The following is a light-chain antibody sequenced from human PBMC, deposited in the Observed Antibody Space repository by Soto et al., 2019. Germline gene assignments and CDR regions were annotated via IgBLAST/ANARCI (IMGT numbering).Light chain of an antibody. Sequence: DIQMTQSPSTLSASVGDRVTITCRASQSISSWLAWYQQKPGKAPKLLIYDASSLESGVPSRFSGSGSGTEFTLTISSLQPDDFVTYYCQQYNSYSHTFGQGTKLEIK. CDR2: DAS. CDR3: QQYNSYSHT. CDR1: QSISSW. J-gene: IGKJ2*01. V-gene: IGKV1-5*01.